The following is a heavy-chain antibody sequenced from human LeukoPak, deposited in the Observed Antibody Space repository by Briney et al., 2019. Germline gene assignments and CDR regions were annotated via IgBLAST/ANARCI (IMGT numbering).Heavy chain of an antibody. CDR2: IYPGDSDT. J-gene: IGHJ4*02. CDR3: ARRKGSNYYFDY. V-gene: IGHV5-51*01. CDR1: GYTFTGFW. D-gene: IGHD4-11*01. Sequence: GESLKISCQASGYTFTGFWIGWVRQMPGKGLEWMGIIYPGDSDTRYSPSFQGQVTISADKSISTAYLQWSSLKASDTAMYCCARRKGSNYYFDYWGQGTLVTVFS.